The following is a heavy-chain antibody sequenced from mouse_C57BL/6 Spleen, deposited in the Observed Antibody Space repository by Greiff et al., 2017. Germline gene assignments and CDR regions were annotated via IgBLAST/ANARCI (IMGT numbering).Heavy chain of an antibody. CDR1: GYSITSGYY. CDR3: ARQDDGYYHVLY. CDR2: ISYDGSN. Sequence: VQLKESGPGLVKPSQSLSLTCSVTGYSITSGYYWNWIRQFPGNKLEWMGYISYDGSNNYNPSLKNRISITRDTSKNQFFLKLNSVTTEDTATYYCARQDDGYYHVLYWGQGTTLTVSS. V-gene: IGHV3-6*01. J-gene: IGHJ2*01. D-gene: IGHD2-3*01.